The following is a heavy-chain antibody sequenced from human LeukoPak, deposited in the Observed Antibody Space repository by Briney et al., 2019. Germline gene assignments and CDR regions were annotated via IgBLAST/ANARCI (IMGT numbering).Heavy chain of an antibody. CDR1: GYTFTSYG. Sequence: GASVKVSCKASGYTFTSYGISWVRQAPGQGLEWMGWISAYNGNTNHAQKLQGRVTMTADTSTSTAYMELRSLRSDDTAVYYCARGLEEYSYGLHDAFDIWGQGTMVTVSS. CDR3: ARGLEEYSYGLHDAFDI. D-gene: IGHD5-18*01. CDR2: ISAYNGNT. J-gene: IGHJ3*02. V-gene: IGHV1-18*01.